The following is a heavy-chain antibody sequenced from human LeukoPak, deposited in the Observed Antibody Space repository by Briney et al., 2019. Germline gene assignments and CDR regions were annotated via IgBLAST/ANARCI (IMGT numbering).Heavy chain of an antibody. CDR2: ISGSGSST. Sequence: GGSLRLSCAASGFTFSRYAMSWVRQAPGKGLEWVSGISGSGSSTYYADSVKGRFTISRDNLKTTLYLEMSSLRAEDTAIFYCAKVECSSAWCSLSWYFDLWGRGTLVTVSS. D-gene: IGHD6-6*01. V-gene: IGHV3-23*01. J-gene: IGHJ2*01. CDR3: AKVECSSAWCSLSWYFDL. CDR1: GFTFSRYA.